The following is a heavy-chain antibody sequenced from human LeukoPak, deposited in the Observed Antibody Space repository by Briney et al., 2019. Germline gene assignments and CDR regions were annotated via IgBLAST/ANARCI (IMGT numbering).Heavy chain of an antibody. CDR1: GFTFSNYA. J-gene: IGHJ4*02. CDR3: AKEKRSIAVAGPDY. V-gene: IGHV3-23*01. D-gene: IGHD6-19*01. Sequence: PGGSLRLSCAASGFTFSNYAMSWVRQAPGKELEWVSGITNTADSTYYADSVKGRFTISRDNSKNTLYLQMNSLRAEDTAVYYCAKEKRSIAVAGPDYWGQGTLVTVSS. CDR2: ITNTADST.